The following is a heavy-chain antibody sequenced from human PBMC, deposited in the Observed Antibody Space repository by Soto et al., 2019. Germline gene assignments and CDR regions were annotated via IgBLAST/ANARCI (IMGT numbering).Heavy chain of an antibody. Sequence: EVQLVESGGGLVQPGGSLRLSCAASGFTVSSNYMSWVRQAPGKGLEWVSVIYSGGSTYYADSVKGRFTISRDNSKNTLYLQMNSLRAEDTAVYYCASPGGLSGYHFGYWGQGTLVTVSS. CDR2: IYSGGST. D-gene: IGHD3-22*01. J-gene: IGHJ4*02. CDR1: GFTVSSNY. V-gene: IGHV3-66*01. CDR3: ASPGGLSGYHFGY.